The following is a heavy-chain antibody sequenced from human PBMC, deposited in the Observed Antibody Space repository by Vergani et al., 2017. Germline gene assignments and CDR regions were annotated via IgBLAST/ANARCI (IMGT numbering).Heavy chain of an antibody. V-gene: IGHV1-2*02. J-gene: IGHJ4*02. CDR1: GYTFTGYY. CDR3: ARDLSFGGATSPFDY. CDR2: INPNSGGT. D-gene: IGHD1-26*01. Sequence: QVQLVQSGAEVKKPGASVKVSCKASGYTFTGYYMHWVRQAPGQGLEWMGWINPNSGGTNYAQKFQGRVTVTRDTSISTAYMELSRLRSDDTAVYYCARDLSFGGATSPFDYWGQGTLVTVSS.